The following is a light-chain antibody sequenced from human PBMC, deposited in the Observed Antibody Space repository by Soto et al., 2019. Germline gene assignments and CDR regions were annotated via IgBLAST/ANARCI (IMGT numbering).Light chain of an antibody. CDR2: KAS. CDR3: RQYTSYPVT. J-gene: IGKJ4*01. V-gene: IGKV1-5*03. CDR1: QSISSS. Sequence: DIQMTQSPSTLSASVGDRVTITCRASQSISSSLAWYQQKPGKAPNLLIYKASNLESGVPSRFSGSGAGTDFTLTITSLQPDDFATYYCRQYTSYPVTFGGGTKVEMK.